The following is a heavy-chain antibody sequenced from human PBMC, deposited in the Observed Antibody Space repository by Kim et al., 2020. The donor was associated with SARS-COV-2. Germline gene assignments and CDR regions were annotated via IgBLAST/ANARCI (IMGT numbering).Heavy chain of an antibody. Sequence: SETLSLTCTVSGGSISSGGYYWSWIRQHPGKGLEWIGYIYYSGSTYYHPSLKSRVTISVDTSKNQFSLKLRSVTAADTAVYYCARVAGIAAAIDYWGQGTLVTVSS. CDR1: GGSISSGGYY. V-gene: IGHV4-31*03. D-gene: IGHD6-13*01. CDR3: ARVAGIAAAIDY. J-gene: IGHJ4*02. CDR2: IYYSGST.